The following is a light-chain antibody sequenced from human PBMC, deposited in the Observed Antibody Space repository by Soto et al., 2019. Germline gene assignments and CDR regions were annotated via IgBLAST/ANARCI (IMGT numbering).Light chain of an antibody. J-gene: IGLJ2*01. Sequence: QSVLTQPASVSGSPGQSITISCTGTSSDVGGYKHVAWYQQYPGKAPKLIIFEVSDRPSGVSNRFSGSKSGNTASLSISGLLPEDEADYYCSSYKGGGTLVFGGGTKLTVL. CDR2: EVS. V-gene: IGLV2-14*01. CDR1: SSDVGGYKH. CDR3: SSYKGGGTLV.